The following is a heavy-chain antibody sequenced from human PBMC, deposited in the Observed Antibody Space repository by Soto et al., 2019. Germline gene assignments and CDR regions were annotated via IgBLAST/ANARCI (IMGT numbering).Heavy chain of an antibody. CDR3: ARDGDPDYYYYYGTDV. D-gene: IGHD2-21*01. Sequence: GASVKVSCKASGGTFSSYAISWVRQAPGQGLEWMGGIIPIFGTANYAQKFQGRVTITADESTSTAYMELSSLRSEDTAVYYCARDGDPDYYYYYGTDVWGQGTTVTVSS. J-gene: IGHJ6*02. CDR1: GGTFSSYA. V-gene: IGHV1-69*13. CDR2: IIPIFGTA.